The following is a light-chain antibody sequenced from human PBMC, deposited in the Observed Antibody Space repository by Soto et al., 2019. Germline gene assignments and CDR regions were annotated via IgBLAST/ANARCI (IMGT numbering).Light chain of an antibody. J-gene: IGLJ2*01. V-gene: IGLV1-40*01. CDR1: SSNFGAGYD. CDR2: GSS. Sequence: QAVVTQPPSVSGAPGQTVTMSCTGSSSNFGAGYDVHWYQQLPGTAPKLLIYGSSNRPSGVPYRISGSKSGTSASLAISGLQAEDEASYYCQSYDSSLRGVFGGGTKLTVL. CDR3: QSYDSSLRGV.